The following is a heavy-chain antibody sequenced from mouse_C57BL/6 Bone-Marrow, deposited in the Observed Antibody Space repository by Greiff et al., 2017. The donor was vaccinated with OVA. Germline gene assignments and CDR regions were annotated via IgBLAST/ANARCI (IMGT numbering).Heavy chain of an antibody. CDR1: GYSFTGYY. CDR3: HITTVLAYYFDY. Sequence: VQLQQSGPELVKPGASVQISCKASGYSFTGYYMNWVKQSPEKSLEWIGEINPSTGGTTYNQKFKAKATLTVYKSSSTAYMQLKSLTSEDSAVYYCHITTVLAYYFDYWGQGTTLTVSS. D-gene: IGHD1-1*01. V-gene: IGHV1-42*01. CDR2: INPSTGGT. J-gene: IGHJ2*01.